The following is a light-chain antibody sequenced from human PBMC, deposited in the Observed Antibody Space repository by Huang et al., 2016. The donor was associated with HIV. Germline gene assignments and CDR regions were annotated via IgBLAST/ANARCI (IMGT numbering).Light chain of an antibody. CDR1: QSVNSN. V-gene: IGKV3-15*01. Sequence: EIVMTQSPATLSVSPGERATLSCRASQSVNSNLAWYQQKPGPAPRLFIYGASTRASCIPARFSGSGSGTEFTLTISSLQSEDCAVYYCQHYNDWPPWTFGQGTKVEIK. J-gene: IGKJ1*01. CDR2: GAS. CDR3: QHYNDWPPWT.